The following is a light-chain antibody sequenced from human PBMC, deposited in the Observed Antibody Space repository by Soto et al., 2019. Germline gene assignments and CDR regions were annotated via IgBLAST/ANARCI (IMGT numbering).Light chain of an antibody. CDR1: QTIDSW. J-gene: IGKJ1*01. V-gene: IGKV1-5*03. Sequence: DIQMTQSPSTLSASVGDRSTITCRASQTIDSWLAWYQQRPGKPPNLLIYKASTLASGVPSRFSGSGSGTEFTLTINSLQPDDFATYYCQQYHIYSGTVGQGTKVDIK. CDR3: QQYHIYSGT. CDR2: KAS.